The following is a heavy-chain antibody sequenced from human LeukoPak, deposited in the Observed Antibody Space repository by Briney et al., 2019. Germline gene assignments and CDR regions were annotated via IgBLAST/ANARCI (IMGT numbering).Heavy chain of an antibody. Sequence: GGSLRLSCAASRFTFSSFAMIWVRQAPGKGLEWVSLISGSSGSTYYADSVKGRFTISRDSSKNTLYLQMNSLRAEDTAVYYCTRGSYYEVFDYWGQGTLVTVSS. V-gene: IGHV3-23*01. J-gene: IGHJ4*02. CDR2: ISGSSGST. D-gene: IGHD1-26*01. CDR3: TRGSYYEVFDY. CDR1: RFTFSSFA.